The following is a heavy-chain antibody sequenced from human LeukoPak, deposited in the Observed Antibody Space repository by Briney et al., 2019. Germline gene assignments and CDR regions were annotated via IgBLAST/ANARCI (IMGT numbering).Heavy chain of an antibody. V-gene: IGHV7-4-1*02. CDR1: GYTFSSYA. D-gene: IGHD5-18*01. Sequence: GASVRLSCDASGYTFSSYAMRWVRQAPGQGLEGMVWINTNSGNPIYAQGYPGRFVFSLDTSVSTAYLQISSLKAEDTAVYYCARGGLIAMVTGIWGQGTMVTVSS. CDR3: ARGGLIAMVTGI. J-gene: IGHJ3*02. CDR2: INTNSGNP.